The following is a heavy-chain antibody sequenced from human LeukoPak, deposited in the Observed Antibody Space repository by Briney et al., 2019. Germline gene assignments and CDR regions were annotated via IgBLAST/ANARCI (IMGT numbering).Heavy chain of an antibody. CDR1: GGSINSGNYY. Sequence: PSQTLSLTCTVSGGSINSGNYYWSWIRQPAGKGLEWIGRMYPGGSTEYSPSLKSRVSISVDTSKNQVSLKLSSVTAADTALYYCSVENLFYYGSGGVFDYWGQGTLVTVSS. V-gene: IGHV4-61*02. CDR2: MYPGGST. CDR3: SVENLFYYGSGGVFDY. D-gene: IGHD3-10*01. J-gene: IGHJ4*02.